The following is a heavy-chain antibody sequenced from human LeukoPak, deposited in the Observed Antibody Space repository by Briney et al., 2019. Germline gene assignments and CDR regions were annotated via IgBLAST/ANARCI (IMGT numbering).Heavy chain of an antibody. Sequence: PSQTLSLTCTVSGGSISGGDYYWSWIRQPPGKGLEWTGYIYYSGSTYYNPSLKSRVTISVDTSKNQFSLKLSSVTAADTAVYYCARDPVYYYDSSGYDQVLYWGQGTLVTVSS. CDR3: ARDPVYYYDSSGYDQVLY. CDR2: IYYSGST. D-gene: IGHD3-22*01. V-gene: IGHV4-30-4*01. J-gene: IGHJ4*02. CDR1: GGSISGGDYY.